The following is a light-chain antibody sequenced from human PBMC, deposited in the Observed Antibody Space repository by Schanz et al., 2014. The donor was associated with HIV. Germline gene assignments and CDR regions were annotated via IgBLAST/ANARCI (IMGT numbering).Light chain of an antibody. V-gene: IGLV2-18*02. CDR1: SSDIGSYNR. J-gene: IGLJ3*02. CDR2: EVS. Sequence: QSVLTQPPSVSGSPGQSVTISCTGTSSDIGSYNRVSWYQQPPGTAPKLMIFEVSYRPSGVPDRFSGSKSGDTASLTISGLQAEDEGDYYCSSYTSSNTFVLFGGGTKLTV. CDR3: SSYTSSNTFVL.